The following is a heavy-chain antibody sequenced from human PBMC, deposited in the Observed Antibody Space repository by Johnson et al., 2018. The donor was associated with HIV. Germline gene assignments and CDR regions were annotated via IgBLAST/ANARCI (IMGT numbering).Heavy chain of an antibody. CDR1: GFTFDDYG. D-gene: IGHD2-2*01. J-gene: IGHJ3*02. CDR3: ARERRSTNTWYVRDAFDI. Sequence: VQLVESGGGVVRPGGSLRLSCAASGFTFDDYGMSWVRQAPGKGLEWVSGINWHGGSTDYGDSVKGRFTISRDNAKNSLYLQMNSLRDEDTALYYCARERRSTNTWYVRDAFDIWGQGTMVTVSS. CDR2: INWHGGST. V-gene: IGHV3-20*04.